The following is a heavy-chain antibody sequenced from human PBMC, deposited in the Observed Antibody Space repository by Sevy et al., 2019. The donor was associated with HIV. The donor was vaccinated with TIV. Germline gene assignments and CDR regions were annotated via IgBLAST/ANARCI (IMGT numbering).Heavy chain of an antibody. CDR1: GGTFSSYA. D-gene: IGHD5-18*01. Sequence: ASVKVSCKASGGTFSSYAISWVRQAPGQGLEWMGGIIPIFGTANYAQKFQGRVTITADESTSTAYMELSSLRSEDTAVYYCARGRYSYGNPDYYYYYMGVWGKGTTVTVSS. J-gene: IGHJ6*03. CDR2: IIPIFGTA. V-gene: IGHV1-69*13. CDR3: ARGRYSYGNPDYYYYYMGV.